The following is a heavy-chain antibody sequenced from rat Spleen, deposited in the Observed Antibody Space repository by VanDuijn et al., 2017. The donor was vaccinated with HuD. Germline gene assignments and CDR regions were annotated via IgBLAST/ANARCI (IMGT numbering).Heavy chain of an antibody. J-gene: IGHJ3*01. CDR3: ATDGTRVSRFAY. CDR2: ISNTGGSI. CDR1: GFTFNNFW. D-gene: IGHD1-4*01. Sequence: EVQLVESGGGLVQPGRSLKLSCVASGFTFNNFWMSWIRQAPGKGLEWVASISNTGGSIYYPDSVKGRFTISMDNAKSTLYLQMDSLRSEDTATYDCATDGTRVSRFAYWGQGTLVTVSS. V-gene: IGHV5-31*01.